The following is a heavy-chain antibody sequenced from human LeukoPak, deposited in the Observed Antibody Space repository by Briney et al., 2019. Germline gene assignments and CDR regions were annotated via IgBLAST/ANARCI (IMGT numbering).Heavy chain of an antibody. V-gene: IGHV3-33*01. CDR2: IWYDGSNK. CDR1: GFTFSSYS. D-gene: IGHD6-19*01. Sequence: GGSLRLSCAESGFTFSSYSMHSVRQAPGKGLEWVAVIWYDGSNKYYADSVKGRFTISRDNSKNTLYLQMNSLRAEDTAVYYCARGGRIAVAGTLTFDYWGQGTLVTVSS. J-gene: IGHJ4*02. CDR3: ARGGRIAVAGTLTFDY.